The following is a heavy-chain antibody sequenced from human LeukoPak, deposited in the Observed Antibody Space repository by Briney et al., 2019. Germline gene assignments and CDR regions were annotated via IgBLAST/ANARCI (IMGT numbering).Heavy chain of an antibody. CDR1: GYTFTAYY. D-gene: IGHD5-24*01. CDR3: ARRTAAMANDY. CDR2: IDPNSGGA. J-gene: IGHJ4*02. V-gene: IGHV1-2*02. Sequence: ASVKVSCKASGYTFTAYYIHWTRQAPGQGLEWMGWIDPNSGGADYAQKFQGRVTMTRDTSSSTAYMDLSRLRSDDTAVYYSARRTAAMANDYWGQGTLVTVSS.